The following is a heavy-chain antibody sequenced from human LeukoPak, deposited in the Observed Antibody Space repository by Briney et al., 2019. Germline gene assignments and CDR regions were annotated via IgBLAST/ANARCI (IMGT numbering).Heavy chain of an antibody. CDR2: IYSGGST. Sequence: GGSLSLSCAASGFTVSSNYMSWVRQAPGKGLEWVSVIYSGGSTYYADSVKGRFTISRDNSKNTLYLQMNSLRAEDTAVYYCARGDRYSSSWYDYWGQGTLVTVSS. CDR3: ARGDRYSSSWYDY. D-gene: IGHD6-13*01. J-gene: IGHJ4*02. V-gene: IGHV3-66*02. CDR1: GFTVSSNY.